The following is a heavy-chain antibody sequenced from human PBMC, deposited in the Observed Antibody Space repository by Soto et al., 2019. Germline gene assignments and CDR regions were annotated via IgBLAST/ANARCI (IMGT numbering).Heavy chain of an antibody. D-gene: IGHD3-22*01. CDR3: AREKWGGMIRTYYYDSSGRAPLDY. J-gene: IGHJ4*02. CDR2: IWYDGSNK. CDR1: GFTFSSYG. Sequence: GGSLRLSCAASGFTFSSYGMHWVRQAPGKGLEWVAVIWYDGSNKYYADSVKGRFTISRDNSKNTLYLQMNSLRAEDTAVYYCAREKWGGMIRTYYYDSSGRAPLDYWGQGTLVTVSS. V-gene: IGHV3-33*01.